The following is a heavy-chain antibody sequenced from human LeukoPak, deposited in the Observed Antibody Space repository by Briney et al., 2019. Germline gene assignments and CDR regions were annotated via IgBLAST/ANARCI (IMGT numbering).Heavy chain of an antibody. V-gene: IGHV1-18*04. CDR1: GYTFTSYY. CDR3: ARDPHNYDILTGHRDYYYYGMDG. J-gene: IGHJ6*02. D-gene: IGHD3-9*01. CDR2: ISAYNGNT. Sequence: GASVKVSCKASGYTFTSYYMHWVRQAPGQGLEWMGWISAYNGNTNYAQKLQGRVTMTTDTSTSTAYMELRSLRSDDTAVYYCARDPHNYDILTGHRDYYYYGMDGWGQGTTVTVSS.